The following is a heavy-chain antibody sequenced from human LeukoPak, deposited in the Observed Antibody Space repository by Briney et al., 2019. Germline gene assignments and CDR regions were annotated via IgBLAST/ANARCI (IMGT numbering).Heavy chain of an antibody. CDR2: IYPSDSNT. V-gene: IGHV5-51*01. D-gene: IGHD5-18*01. Sequence: GESLKISCKGSGYSFINYWIGWVRQMPGEGLEWMRIIYPSDSNTRYSPSFQGQVTISADKSISTAYLQWSSLKASDTAMYYCVRRGYSYEYDAGDLWGQGTLVTVSS. CDR3: VRRGYSYEYDAGDL. J-gene: IGHJ5*02. CDR1: GYSFINYW.